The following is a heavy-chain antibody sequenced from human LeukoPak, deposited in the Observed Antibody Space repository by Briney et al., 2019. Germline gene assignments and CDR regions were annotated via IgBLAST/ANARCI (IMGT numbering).Heavy chain of an antibody. D-gene: IGHD2-2*01. V-gene: IGHV1-69*13. J-gene: IGHJ6*02. CDR3: ARWNRDCSSTSCYARRAFTNYYYGMDV. CDR2: IIPIFGTA. Sequence: GASVKVSCKASGGTFSSYAISWVRQAPGQGLEWMGGIIPIFGTANYAQKFQGRVTITADESTSTAYMELSSLRSEDTAVYYCARWNRDCSSTSCYARRAFTNYYYGMDVWGQGTTVTVSS. CDR1: GGTFSSYA.